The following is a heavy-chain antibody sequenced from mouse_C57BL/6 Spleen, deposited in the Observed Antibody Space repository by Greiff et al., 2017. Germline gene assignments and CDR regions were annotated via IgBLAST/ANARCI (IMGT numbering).Heavy chain of an antibody. CDR3: ARTITTVGAFDY. D-gene: IGHD1-1*01. V-gene: IGHV5-17*01. Sequence: EVQGVESGGGLVKPGGSLKLSCAASGFTFSDYGMHWVRQAPAKGLEWVAYISRGSSTIYYADKVKGRLTISRDNAKNTLFLQMTSLRAEDTAMFYCARTITTVGAFDYWGQGTTLTVSS. CDR1: GFTFSDYG. CDR2: ISRGSSTI. J-gene: IGHJ2*01.